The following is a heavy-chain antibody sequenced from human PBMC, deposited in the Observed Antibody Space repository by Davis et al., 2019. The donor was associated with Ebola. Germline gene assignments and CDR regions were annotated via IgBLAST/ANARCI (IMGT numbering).Heavy chain of an antibody. CDR2: INPNSGGT. Sequence: ASVKVSCKASRGTFSSYAISWVRQAPGQGLEWMGWINPNSGGTNYAQKFQGWVTMTRDTSISTAYMELSRLRSDDTAVYYCARVPRGYGMDVWGQGTTVTVSS. CDR3: ARVPRGYGMDV. V-gene: IGHV1-2*04. J-gene: IGHJ6*02. CDR1: RGTFSSYA.